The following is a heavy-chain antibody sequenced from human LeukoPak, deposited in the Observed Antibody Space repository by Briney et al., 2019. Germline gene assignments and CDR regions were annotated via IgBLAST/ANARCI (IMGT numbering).Heavy chain of an antibody. CDR3: ARDGSIAARLWFDP. D-gene: IGHD6-6*01. CDR1: GGSFSGYY. Sequence: SETLSLTCAVYGGSFSGYYWSWIRQPPGKGLEWIGEINHSGSTNYNPSLKSRVTISVDTSKNQFSLKLSSVTAADTAVYYCARDGSIAARLWFDPWGQGTLVTVSS. V-gene: IGHV4-34*01. J-gene: IGHJ5*02. CDR2: INHSGST.